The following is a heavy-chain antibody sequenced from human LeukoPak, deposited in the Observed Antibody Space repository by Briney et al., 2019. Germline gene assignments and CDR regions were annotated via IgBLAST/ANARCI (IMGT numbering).Heavy chain of an antibody. CDR1: GFTFGDYA. J-gene: IGHJ4*02. CDR3: AKDKTGGSYQYYFDY. D-gene: IGHD1-26*01. Sequence: PGGSLRLSCAASGFTFGDYAMHWVRQAPGKGLEWVSLISGDGGSTYYADSVKGRFTISRDSSKNSLYLQMNSLRTEDTALYYCAKDKTGGSYQYYFDYWGQGTLVTVSS. CDR2: ISGDGGST. V-gene: IGHV3-43*02.